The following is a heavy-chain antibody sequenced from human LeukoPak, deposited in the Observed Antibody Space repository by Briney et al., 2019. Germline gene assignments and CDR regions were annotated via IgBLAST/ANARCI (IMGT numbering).Heavy chain of an antibody. CDR3: AAYYDILTGYYGDY. V-gene: IGHV3-30-3*01. D-gene: IGHD3-9*01. CDR1: GFTFSSYA. CDR2: ISYDGSNK. Sequence: PGGSLRLSCAASGFTFSSYAMHWVRQAPGKGLEWVAVISYDGSNKYYADSVKGRFTISRDNSKNTLHLQMNSLRAEDTAVYYCAAYYDILTGYYGDYWGQGTLVTVSS. J-gene: IGHJ4*02.